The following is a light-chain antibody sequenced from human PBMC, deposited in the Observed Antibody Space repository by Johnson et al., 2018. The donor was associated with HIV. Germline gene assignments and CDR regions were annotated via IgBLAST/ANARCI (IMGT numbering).Light chain of an antibody. CDR1: TSNIGNNY. Sequence: HSVLTQPPSVSATPGQKVTISCSGSTSNIGNNYVSWYQQFPGAAPKLLIYDDNKRPSRIPDRFSGAKSGTSATLDITGLQTGDEADDACGTWDSILMVYVFGNGSKVTVL. CDR2: DDN. CDR3: GTWDSILMVYV. J-gene: IGLJ1*01. V-gene: IGLV1-51*01.